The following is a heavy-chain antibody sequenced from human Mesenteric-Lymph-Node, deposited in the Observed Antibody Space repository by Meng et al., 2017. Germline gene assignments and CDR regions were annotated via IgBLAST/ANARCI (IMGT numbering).Heavy chain of an antibody. D-gene: IGHD2-2*02. V-gene: IGHV3-53*01. CDR2: MWQGTLGT. CDR1: GFTISDNY. J-gene: IGHJ5*02. CDR3: ARVRCSSSSCYTWELTGWFDP. Sequence: GGSLRLSCEASGFTISDNYMSWVRQAAGKGLEWVSVMWQGTLGTSYADHVKGRFTISRDDSKNTLYLQMNSLRAEDTALYHCARVRCSSSSCYTWELTGWFDPWGQGTLVTVSS.